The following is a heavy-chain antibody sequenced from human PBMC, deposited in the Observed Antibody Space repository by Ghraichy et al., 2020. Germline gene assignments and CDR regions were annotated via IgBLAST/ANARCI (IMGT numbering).Heavy chain of an antibody. J-gene: IGHJ6*02. D-gene: IGHD5-24*01. CDR3: ARDRGRRDGYNLLSGGYYYYGMDV. CDR2: IIPILGIA. Sequence: SVKVSCKASGGTFSSYAISWVRQAPGQGLEWMGRIIPILGIANYAQKFQGRVTITADKSTSTAYMELSSLRSEDTAVYYCARDRGRRDGYNLLSGGYYYYGMDVWGQGTTVTVSS. CDR1: GGTFSSYA. V-gene: IGHV1-69*04.